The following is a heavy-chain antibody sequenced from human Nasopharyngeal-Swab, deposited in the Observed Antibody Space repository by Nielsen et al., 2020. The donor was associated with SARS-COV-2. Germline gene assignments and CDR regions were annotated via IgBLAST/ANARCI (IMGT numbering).Heavy chain of an antibody. CDR3: TRDRGSGYFDS. CDR1: GYTFIGYY. J-gene: IGHJ4*02. D-gene: IGHD3-3*01. Sequence: ASVKVSCKTSGYTFIGYYIHWVRQAPGQGLEWMGRFNPNSGGTNYAQELQGWVTMTGDTSISTAYMELSRVRSDDTAMYYCTRDRGSGYFDSWGQGTLVIVSS. V-gene: IGHV1-2*04. CDR2: FNPNSGGT.